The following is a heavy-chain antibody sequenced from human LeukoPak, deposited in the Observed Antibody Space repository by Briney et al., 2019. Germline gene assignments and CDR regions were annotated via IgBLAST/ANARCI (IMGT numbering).Heavy chain of an antibody. CDR2: ISSSRSYT. V-gene: IGHV3-11*06. D-gene: IGHD4-11*01. CDR3: ARVRDDYTYFDC. CDR1: GFIFSDYY. J-gene: IGHJ4*02. Sequence: PGGSLRLSCAASGFIFSDYYMSWIRQAPGKGLEWVSYISSSRSYTNYADSVKGRFTISRDNAKSTLYLQMNSLRAEDTAVYYCARVRDDYTYFDCWGQGTLVTVSS.